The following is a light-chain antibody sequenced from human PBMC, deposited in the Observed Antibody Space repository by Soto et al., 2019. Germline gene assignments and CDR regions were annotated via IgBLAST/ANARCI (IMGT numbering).Light chain of an antibody. V-gene: IGLV6-57*02. Sequence: NFMLTQPHSVSESPGKTVTISCTVSSGSIASNYVQWYQQRPGSAPTTVIYEDNQRPSGVPDRFSGSIDSSSNSASLTISGLKTEGEADYYCQSYDSSNVVFGGGTKMTVL. CDR3: QSYDSSNVV. CDR2: EDN. J-gene: IGLJ2*01. CDR1: SGSIASNY.